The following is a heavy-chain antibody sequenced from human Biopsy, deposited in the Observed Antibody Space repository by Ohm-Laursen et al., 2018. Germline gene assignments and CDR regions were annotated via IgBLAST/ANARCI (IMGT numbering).Heavy chain of an antibody. CDR1: GFIFSTYT. CDR2: ISSRSSDI. J-gene: IGHJ6*02. Sequence: LSLTWAASGFIFSTYTMNWVRQAPGEGLEWVSSISSRSSDIYYADSVKGRFTISRDNAKNSLFLHMNSLRAEDTAAYYCARESALKWYQSLSYFNGMDVWGQGTTVTVSS. V-gene: IGHV3-21*01. CDR3: ARESALKWYQSLSYFNGMDV. D-gene: IGHD2-2*01.